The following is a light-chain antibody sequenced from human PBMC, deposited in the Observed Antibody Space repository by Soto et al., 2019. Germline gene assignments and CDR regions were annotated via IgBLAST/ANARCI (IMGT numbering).Light chain of an antibody. J-gene: IGKJ1*01. Sequence: EIVLTQSPGTLSLSPGEIATLSFRASQSVSSTYLAWYQQKPGQAPRLLIFGASNRATGIPDRFSGSGSGTDFTLTINRLEPEDFAVYYCQQYGSSPSWTFGQGTKVDIK. V-gene: IGKV3-20*01. CDR1: QSVSSTY. CDR3: QQYGSSPSWT. CDR2: GAS.